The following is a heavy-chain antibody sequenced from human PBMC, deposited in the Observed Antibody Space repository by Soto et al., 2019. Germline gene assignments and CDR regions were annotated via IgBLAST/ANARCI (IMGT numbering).Heavy chain of an antibody. V-gene: IGHV1-69*13. Sequence: SVKVSCKASGGTFSSYAISWVRQAPGQGLEWMGGIIPIFGTANYAQKFQGRVTITADESTSTAYMELSSLRSEDTAVYYCASAPYYYDSSGSGPPFDYWGKGTLVTVSS. J-gene: IGHJ4*02. CDR1: GGTFSSYA. D-gene: IGHD3-22*01. CDR2: IIPIFGTA. CDR3: ASAPYYYDSSGSGPPFDY.